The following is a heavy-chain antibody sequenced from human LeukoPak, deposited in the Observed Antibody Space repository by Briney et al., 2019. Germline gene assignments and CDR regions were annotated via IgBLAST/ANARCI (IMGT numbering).Heavy chain of an antibody. CDR2: ISSSSSYI. V-gene: IGHV3-21*01. J-gene: IGHJ4*02. D-gene: IGHD4-17*01. CDR1: GFTFSSYW. Sequence: GGSLRLSCAASGFTFSSYWMSWVRQAPGKGLEWVSSISSSSSYIYYADSVKGRFTISRDNAKNSLYLQMNSLRAEDTAVYYCARGDDYAFDYWGQGTLVTVSS. CDR3: ARGDDYAFDY.